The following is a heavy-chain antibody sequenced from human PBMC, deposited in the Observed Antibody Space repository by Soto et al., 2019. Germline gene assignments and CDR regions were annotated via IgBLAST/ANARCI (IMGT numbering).Heavy chain of an antibody. D-gene: IGHD6-6*01. J-gene: IGHJ3*02. CDR2: ISWNSGSI. CDR3: AKANDLGVYSSSSGGHAFDI. Sequence: GGSLRLSCAASGFTFDDYAMHWVRQAPGKGLEWVSGISWNSGSIGYADSVKGRFTISRDNAKNSLYLQMNSLRAEDTALYYCAKANDLGVYSSSSGGHAFDIWGQGTMVTVSS. CDR1: GFTFDDYA. V-gene: IGHV3-9*01.